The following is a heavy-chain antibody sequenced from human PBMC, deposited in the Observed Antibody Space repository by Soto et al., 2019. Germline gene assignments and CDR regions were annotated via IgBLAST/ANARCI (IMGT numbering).Heavy chain of an antibody. J-gene: IGHJ3*01. V-gene: IGHV1-69*01. D-gene: IGHD3-22*01. CDR1: GGIFGSHG. CDR3: VRDRRIYYSDPHDEFVASDYEV. CDR2: FIPIFRTL. Sequence: QVQLIQSEAAVMKPGSSVRVSCTASGGIFGSHGFSWVRQAPGQRLEWVGGFIPIFRTLTYTEKFQARVRFAEDESVNTVYLDLSGLTSDDTAVYYCVRDRRIYYSDPHDEFVASDYEVWGQGTMVTVSS.